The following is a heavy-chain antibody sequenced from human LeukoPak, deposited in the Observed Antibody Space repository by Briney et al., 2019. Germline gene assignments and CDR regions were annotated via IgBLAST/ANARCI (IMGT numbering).Heavy chain of an antibody. CDR3: ARGPRITIFGVVTPLDY. CDR1: GGSFSGYY. Sequence: SETLSLTCAVYGGSFSGYYWSWIRQPPGRWLEWIGEINHSGSTNYNPSLKSRVTISVDTSKNQFSLKLSSVTAADTAVYYCARGPRITIFGVVTPLDYWGQGTLVTVSS. CDR2: INHSGST. D-gene: IGHD3-3*01. J-gene: IGHJ4*02. V-gene: IGHV4-34*01.